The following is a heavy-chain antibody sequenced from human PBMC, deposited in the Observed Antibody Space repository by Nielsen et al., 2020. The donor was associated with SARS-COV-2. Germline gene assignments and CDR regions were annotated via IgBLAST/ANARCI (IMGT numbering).Heavy chain of an antibody. CDR1: GITVSSNY. CDR2: LYSGGTT. J-gene: IGHJ4*02. Sequence: GGSLRLSCAASGITVSSNYMSWVRQAPGKGPEWVSVLYSGGTTYYPDSVKGRFTISRDNSKNTVDLQMNGLRADDTAVYYCARLRGYTHFDYWARESWSPSPQ. V-gene: IGHV3-53*01. CDR3: ARLRGYTHFDY. D-gene: IGHD5-12*01.